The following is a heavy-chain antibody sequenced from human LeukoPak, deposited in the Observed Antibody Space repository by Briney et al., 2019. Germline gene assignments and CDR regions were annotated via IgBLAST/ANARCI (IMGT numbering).Heavy chain of an antibody. CDR3: ARAWLRIIDY. CDR1: EFTFSSYE. Sequence: GGSLRLSCAASEFTFSSYEMNWVRQAPGKGLEWVSYISNSGSPIYYADSVKGRFTISRDNAKNSLYLQMNSLRAEDTAVYYCARAWLRIIDYWRQGTLVSVRS. D-gene: IGHD5-12*01. V-gene: IGHV3-48*03. CDR2: ISNSGSPI. J-gene: IGHJ4*02.